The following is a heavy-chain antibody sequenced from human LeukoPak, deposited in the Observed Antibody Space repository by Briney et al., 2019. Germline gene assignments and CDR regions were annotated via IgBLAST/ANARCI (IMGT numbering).Heavy chain of an antibody. V-gene: IGHV3-23*01. Sequence: GGSLRLSCAASGFTFSTYAMSWVRQAPGKGLEWASAISSGGGSTYYADSVKGRFTISRDNSKNTLYLQMNSLRAEDTAVYYCAKVGAVARLFDYWGQGTLVTVSS. CDR3: AKVGAVARLFDY. J-gene: IGHJ4*02. CDR2: ISSGGGST. D-gene: IGHD6-19*01. CDR1: GFTFSTYA.